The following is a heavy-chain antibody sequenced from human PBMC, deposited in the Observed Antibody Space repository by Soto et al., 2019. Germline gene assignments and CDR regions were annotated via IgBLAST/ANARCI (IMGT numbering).Heavy chain of an antibody. D-gene: IGHD3-22*01. CDR3: AREGDSSLADHYGMDV. CDR1: GYTFTSYY. V-gene: IGHV1-46*01. Sequence: ASVKVSCKASGYTFTSYYMHWLRQAPGQGLEWMGIINPSGGSTSYAQKFQGRVTMTRDTSTSTVYMELSSLRSEDTAVYYCAREGDSSLADHYGMDVWGQGTTVTAP. J-gene: IGHJ6*02. CDR2: INPSGGST.